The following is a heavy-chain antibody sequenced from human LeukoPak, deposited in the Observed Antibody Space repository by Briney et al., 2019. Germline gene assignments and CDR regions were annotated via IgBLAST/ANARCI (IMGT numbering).Heavy chain of an antibody. J-gene: IGHJ5*02. CDR2: INHSGST. Sequence: SETLSLTCAVYGGSFSGYYWSWNRQPPGKGLEWIGEINHSGSTNYNPSLKSRVTISVDTSKNQFSLKLSSVTAADTAVYYCARGRRSSGWYWFDPWGQGTLVTISS. CDR3: ARGRRSSGWYWFDP. V-gene: IGHV4-34*01. CDR1: GGSFSGYY. D-gene: IGHD6-19*01.